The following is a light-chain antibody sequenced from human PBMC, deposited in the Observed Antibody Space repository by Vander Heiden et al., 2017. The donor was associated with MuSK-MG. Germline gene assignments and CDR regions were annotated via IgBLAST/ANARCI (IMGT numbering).Light chain of an antibody. J-gene: IGLJ2*01. CDR1: SSDIGGYSY. CDR2: EVT. V-gene: IGLV2-8*01. CDR3: SSYGGNNNLL. Sequence: QSALTQPPSASGSPGQSVTFSCTGTSSDIGGYSYVSWYQQHPGKAPKLMIYEVTKRPSGVPDRFSGSKSGNTASLTVSRLQAEDEADYYCSSYGGNNNLLFGGGTKLTVL.